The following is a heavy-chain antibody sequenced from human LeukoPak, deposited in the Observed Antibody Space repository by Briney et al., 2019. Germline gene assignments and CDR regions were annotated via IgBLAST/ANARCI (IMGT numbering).Heavy chain of an antibody. CDR3: ARDGSSSWYQY. CDR2: IHHSGTT. J-gene: IGHJ4*02. V-gene: IGHV4-4*08. D-gene: IGHD6-13*01. CDR1: GGSISGSY. Sequence: SETLSLTCTVSGGSISGSYWSWIRQPPGKGLEWIGYIHHSGTTKYNPSLQRRVTISIDTSKNQSSLKMSSVTAADTAVYFCARDGSSSWYQYWGQGTLVTVSS.